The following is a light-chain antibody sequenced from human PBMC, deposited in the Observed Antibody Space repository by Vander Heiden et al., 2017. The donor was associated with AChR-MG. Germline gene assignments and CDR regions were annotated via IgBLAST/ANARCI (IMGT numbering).Light chain of an antibody. Sequence: DIVLTQSPDSLALSLGERAIINCKSSQTFLYSSNNKNYLAWYQQKTVQPPKLLICWASTLESAVPDRSSRSGSGTDFTLTITSLHAEDVSVYSCLQDVSIPQTFGQGTNVAIK. CDR3: LQDVSIPQT. V-gene: IGKV4-1*01. J-gene: IGKJ1*01. CDR2: WAS. CDR1: QTFLYSSNNKNY.